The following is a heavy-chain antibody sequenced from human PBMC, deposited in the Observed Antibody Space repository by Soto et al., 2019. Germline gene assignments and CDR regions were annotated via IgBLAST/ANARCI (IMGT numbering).Heavy chain of an antibody. CDR2: IYYSGST. J-gene: IGHJ4*02. Sequence: SETLSLTCAVYGGSFSGYYWSWIRQPPGKGLEWIGYIYYSGSTNYNPSLKSRVTISVDTSKNQFSLKLSSVTAADTAVYYCAREWEQLVTDWGQGTLVTVSS. V-gene: IGHV4-59*01. CDR3: AREWEQLVTD. D-gene: IGHD6-6*01. CDR1: GGSFSGYY.